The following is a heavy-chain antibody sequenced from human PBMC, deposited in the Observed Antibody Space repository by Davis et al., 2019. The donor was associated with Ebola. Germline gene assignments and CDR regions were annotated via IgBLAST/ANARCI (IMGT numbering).Heavy chain of an antibody. Sequence: PGGSLRLSCAASGFTFSEYGVHWVRQAPGKGLEWVAVVSHSEREKFYADSVKGRFTISRDNSENTLYLQMDSLTADDTAVYFCARAVFHEVLDSWGQGTPVTVSS. CDR3: ARAVFHEVLDS. CDR1: GFTFSEYG. V-gene: IGHV3-30*03. CDR2: VSHSEREK. J-gene: IGHJ4*02. D-gene: IGHD3-3*01.